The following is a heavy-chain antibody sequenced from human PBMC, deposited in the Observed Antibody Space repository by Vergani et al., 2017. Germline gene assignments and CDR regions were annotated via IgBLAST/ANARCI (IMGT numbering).Heavy chain of an antibody. D-gene: IGHD6-13*01. CDR2: INAGNGNT. J-gene: IGHJ4*02. Sequence: QVQLVQSGAEVKKPGASVKVSCKAPGYTFTSYAMTWVRQAPGKRLEWMGWINAGNGNTKYSQKFQGRVTITRDTSASTAYMELRSLRADDTAVYYCARDQTIAAAGTGNYWGQGTLVTVSS. CDR1: GYTFTSYA. V-gene: IGHV1-3*01. CDR3: ARDQTIAAAGTGNY.